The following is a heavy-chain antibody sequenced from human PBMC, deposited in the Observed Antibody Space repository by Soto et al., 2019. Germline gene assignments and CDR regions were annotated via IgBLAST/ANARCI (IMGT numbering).Heavy chain of an antibody. CDR1: GFTFSSYG. CDR3: ARDLVPYSSSWYDWFDP. D-gene: IGHD6-13*01. CDR2: IWYDGSNK. V-gene: IGHV3-33*01. Sequence: GGSLRLSCAASGFTFSSYGMHWVRQAPGKGLEWVAVIWYDGSNKYYADSVKGRFTISRDNSKNTLYLQMNSLRAEDTAVYYCARDLVPYSSSWYDWFDPWGQGTLVTVSS. J-gene: IGHJ5*02.